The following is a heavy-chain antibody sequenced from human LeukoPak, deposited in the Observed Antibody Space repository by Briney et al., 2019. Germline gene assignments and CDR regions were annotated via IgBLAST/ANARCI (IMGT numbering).Heavy chain of an antibody. D-gene: IGHD1-26*01. J-gene: IGHJ3*02. V-gene: IGHV1-69-2*01. CDR3: ATPRYSGSYGDAFDI. Sequence: ASVKVSCEVSGYTFTDYYMHWVQQAPGKGLEWMGLVDPEDGETIYAEKFQGRVTITADTSTDTAYMELSSLRSEDTAVYYCATPRYSGSYGDAFDIWGQGTMVTVSS. CDR2: VDPEDGET. CDR1: GYTFTDYY.